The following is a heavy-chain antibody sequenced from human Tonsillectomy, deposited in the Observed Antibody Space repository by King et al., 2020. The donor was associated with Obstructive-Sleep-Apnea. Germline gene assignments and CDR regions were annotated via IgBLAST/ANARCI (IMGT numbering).Heavy chain of an antibody. CDR2: MSYDGTYK. Sequence: VQLVESGGGVVQPGRSLRLSCAASGFTFSNNYMHWVRQPPGKGLEWVAVMSYDGTYKYYADSVKGRFTISRDNSKNTLYLQMNSLRAEDTAVYYFAKAQGGRFGEFPSNWFDPWGQGTLVTVSS. CDR3: AKAQGGRFGEFPSNWFDP. D-gene: IGHD3-10*01. V-gene: IGHV3-30*18. J-gene: IGHJ5*02. CDR1: GFTFSNNY.